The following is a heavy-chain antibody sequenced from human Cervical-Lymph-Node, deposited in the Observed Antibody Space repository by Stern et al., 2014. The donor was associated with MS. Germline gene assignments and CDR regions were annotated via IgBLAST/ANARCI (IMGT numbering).Heavy chain of an antibody. D-gene: IGHD6-13*01. J-gene: IGHJ4*02. Sequence: VQLVESGPGLVKPSGTLSLTCAVSGGSISSGNWWSWVRQPPGKGLEWIGEVYHTGRTNYNPSLKSRVTISVGKSKTQFSLQLNSATAADTAVYYCARDRSSSWQPFDYWGQGALVTVSS. CDR2: VYHTGRT. CDR1: GGSISSGNW. V-gene: IGHV4-4*02. CDR3: ARDRSSSWQPFDY.